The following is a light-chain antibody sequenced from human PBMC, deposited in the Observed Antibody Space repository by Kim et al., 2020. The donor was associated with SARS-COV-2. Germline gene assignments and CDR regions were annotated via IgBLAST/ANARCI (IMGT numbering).Light chain of an antibody. CDR3: QQHHSFPLT. Sequence: ASVGATVTITCRASQSINSNLAWYQQRPGKAPNLLIYSAFTLHSGVPSRFGGSGSGTDFTLTITSLQPEDFATYHCQQHHSFPLTFGGGTKVDIK. V-gene: IGKV1-9*01. J-gene: IGKJ4*01. CDR1: QSINSN. CDR2: SAF.